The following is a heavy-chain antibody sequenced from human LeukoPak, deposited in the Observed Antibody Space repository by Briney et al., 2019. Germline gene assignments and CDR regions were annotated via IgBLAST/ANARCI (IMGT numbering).Heavy chain of an antibody. CDR1: GYSFTDYY. Sequence: ASVKVSCTTSGYSFTDYYMHWVRQAPGQGLEWMGWINPNSGGTSSAQKFQGRVTMTRDTSISTVYMEVSWLTSDDTAIYYCARADRLHGGPYLIGPWGQGTLVTVSS. D-gene: IGHD2-21*01. J-gene: IGHJ5*02. CDR2: INPNSGGT. V-gene: IGHV1-2*02. CDR3: ARADRLHGGPYLIGP.